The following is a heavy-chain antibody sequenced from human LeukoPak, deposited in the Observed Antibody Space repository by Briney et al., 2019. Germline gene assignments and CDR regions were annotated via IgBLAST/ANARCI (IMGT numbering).Heavy chain of an antibody. CDR3: AKDLSYSFEIPAY. J-gene: IGHJ4*02. D-gene: IGHD4-11*01. CDR1: GFSFGGFG. Sequence: TGGSLRLSCAASGFSFGGFGMHWVRQAPGQGLEWVAFIGFDGNKKYIRDSVKGRFTISRNNSGNTLFLQMNSLRAEDTGVYYCAKDLSYSFEIPAYWGQGTLVTVSS. CDR2: IGFDGNKK. V-gene: IGHV3-30*02.